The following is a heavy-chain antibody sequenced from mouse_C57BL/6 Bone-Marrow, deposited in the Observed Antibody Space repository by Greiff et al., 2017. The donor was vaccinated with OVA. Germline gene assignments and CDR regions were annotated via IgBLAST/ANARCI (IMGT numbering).Heavy chain of an antibody. D-gene: IGHD2-3*01. CDR3: ARDGYLKDY. Sequence: QVQLKQPGAELVRPGTSVKLSCKASGYTFTSYWMHWVKQRPGQGLEWIGVIDPSDSYTNYNQKLKGKATLTVDTSSSTAYMQLSSLTSEDSAVYYCARDGYLKDYWGQGTTLTVSS. J-gene: IGHJ2*01. V-gene: IGHV1-59*01. CDR2: IDPSDSYT. CDR1: GYTFTSYW.